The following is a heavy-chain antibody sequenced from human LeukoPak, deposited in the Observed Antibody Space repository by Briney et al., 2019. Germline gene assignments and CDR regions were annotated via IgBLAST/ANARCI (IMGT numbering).Heavy chain of an antibody. D-gene: IGHD1-26*01. V-gene: IGHV3-30-3*01. CDR2: ISYDGSNK. CDR1: GFTFSSYA. Sequence: PGGSLRLSCAASGFTFSSYAMHWVRQAPGKGLEWVAVISYDGSNKYYADSVKGRFTIPRDNSKNTLYLQMNSQRAEDTAVYYCARAGGSYWGVFDYWGQGTLVTVSS. J-gene: IGHJ4*02. CDR3: ARAGGSYWGVFDY.